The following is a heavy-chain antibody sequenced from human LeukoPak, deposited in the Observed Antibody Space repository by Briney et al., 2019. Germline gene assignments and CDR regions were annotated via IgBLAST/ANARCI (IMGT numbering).Heavy chain of an antibody. Sequence: GGSLRLSCAASGFTFSSYWMNWVRQAPGKGLEWVANIKQDGSEKYYVDSVKGRFTISRDNSKNSLYLQMNSLRAEDTAVYYCARDHGAAGAYYMDVWGKGTTVTVSS. J-gene: IGHJ6*03. CDR2: IKQDGSEK. CDR3: ARDHGAAGAYYMDV. D-gene: IGHD3-10*01. V-gene: IGHV3-7*01. CDR1: GFTFSSYW.